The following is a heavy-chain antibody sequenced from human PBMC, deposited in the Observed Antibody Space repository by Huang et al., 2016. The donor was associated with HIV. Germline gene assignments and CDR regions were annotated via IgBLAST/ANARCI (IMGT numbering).Heavy chain of an antibody. CDR1: GGSISRSTYY. Sequence: QLQLQESGPGLVKPSETLSLTCTVSGGSISRSTYYWGWIRQPPGKGLGWIGSIDYSGTTYKNPSLKSRVTISVDTSKNHFSVKLSSVTAADTAVYYCARQSNQYYYGSGSHNWFDPWGQGTLVTVSS. CDR2: IDYSGTT. CDR3: ARQSNQYYYGSGSHNWFDP. V-gene: IGHV4-39*01. J-gene: IGHJ5*02. D-gene: IGHD3-10*01.